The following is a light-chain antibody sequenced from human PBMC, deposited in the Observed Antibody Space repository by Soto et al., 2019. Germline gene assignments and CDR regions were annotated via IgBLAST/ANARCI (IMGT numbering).Light chain of an antibody. CDR3: QQSYSSPYP. J-gene: IGKJ2*01. Sequence: DIQMTQSPSSLSASVGDRVTITCRTSQSISTYLNWYQQKPGNAPKLLIYAASSLQSVVPSRFSGSGSGTDFTLTISSLQPEDSATYYCQQSYSSPYPFGQGTKLEIK. V-gene: IGKV1-39*01. CDR1: QSISTY. CDR2: AAS.